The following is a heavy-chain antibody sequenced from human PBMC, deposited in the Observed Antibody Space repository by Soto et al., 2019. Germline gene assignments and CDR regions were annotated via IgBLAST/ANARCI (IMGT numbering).Heavy chain of an antibody. CDR1: GFTFSSYA. J-gene: IGHJ4*02. Sequence: EVQLLESGGGLVQPGGSLRLSCAASGFTFSSYAMSWVRQAPGKGLEWVSAISGSGGSTYYADSVKGRFTISRDNSKNTRYLQMNSLRAEDTAVYYCAKVSFADYGSCDYWGQGTLVTVSS. D-gene: IGHD4-17*01. CDR2: ISGSGGST. CDR3: AKVSFADYGSCDY. V-gene: IGHV3-23*01.